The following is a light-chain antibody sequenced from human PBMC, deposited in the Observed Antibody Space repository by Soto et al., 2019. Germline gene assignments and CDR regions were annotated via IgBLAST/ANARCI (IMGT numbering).Light chain of an antibody. Sequence: DIQMTQSPSSVSASVGDRVTITCRASQAIDSWLAWYQQKPGEAPKLLIFTGSLLHSGVPPRFSGSGSGTDFTLTISSLQPEDFATYYCQQTLSFPPTFGQWTKV. CDR3: QQTLSFPPT. V-gene: IGKV1-12*01. CDR1: QAIDSW. J-gene: IGKJ1*01. CDR2: TGS.